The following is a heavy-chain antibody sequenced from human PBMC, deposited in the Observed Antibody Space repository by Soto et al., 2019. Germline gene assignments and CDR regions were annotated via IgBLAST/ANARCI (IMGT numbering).Heavy chain of an antibody. CDR1: GGSINSYY. CDR3: ARVAGGGWLHHFDY. V-gene: IGHV4-59*01. D-gene: IGHD5-12*01. J-gene: IGHJ4*02. CDR2: MYYSGSA. Sequence: QVQLQESGPGLVKPSETLSLTCTVSGGSINSYYWSWIRQPPGKGLEWIGYMYYSGSANYNPSLKSRVTISVDTSKNQFSLNLNSVTAADTAVYYCARVAGGGWLHHFDYCCQGTLVTVSS.